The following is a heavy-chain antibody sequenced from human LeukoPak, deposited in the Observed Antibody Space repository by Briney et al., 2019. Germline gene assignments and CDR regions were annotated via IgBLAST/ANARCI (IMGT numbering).Heavy chain of an antibody. CDR2: INQDGSEK. D-gene: IGHD3-22*01. Sequence: PGGSLRLSCAASGFSFSSYWMSWVRQAPGKGLEWVANINQDGSEKYYVDSVKGRFTISRDNAKNSLYLQMNSLRAEDTAVYYCARLRSSGYNYYFDYWGQGTLVTVSS. V-gene: IGHV3-7*01. J-gene: IGHJ4*02. CDR3: ARLRSSGYNYYFDY. CDR1: GFSFSSYW.